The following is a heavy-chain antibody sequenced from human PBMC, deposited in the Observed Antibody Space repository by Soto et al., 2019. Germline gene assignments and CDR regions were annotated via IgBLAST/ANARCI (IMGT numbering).Heavy chain of an antibody. J-gene: IGHJ6*02. Sequence: ASVKVSCKASGYTFTSYAMHWVRQAPGQRLEWMGWINAGNGNTKYSQKFQGRVTITRDTSASTAYMELSSLRSEDTAVYYCARDRYEQLVLYYYYGMDVWGQGTTVTVSS. CDR2: INAGNGNT. V-gene: IGHV1-3*01. CDR1: GYTFTSYA. D-gene: IGHD6-6*01. CDR3: ARDRYEQLVLYYYYGMDV.